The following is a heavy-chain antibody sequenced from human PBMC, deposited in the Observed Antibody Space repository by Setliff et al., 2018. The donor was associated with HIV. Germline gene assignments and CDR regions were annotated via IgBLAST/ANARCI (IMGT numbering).Heavy chain of an antibody. Sequence: SETLSLTCIVSGGSINSYYWSWIRQPAGKGLEWIGRIYTDENTNYNPSLKSRVTMSVDTSKNQFSLILTSATAADTAVYYCARDPPGHGDSNDYWGQGTLVTVSS. CDR3: ARDPPGHGDSNDY. V-gene: IGHV4-4*07. D-gene: IGHD4-17*01. CDR2: IYTDENT. CDR1: GGSINSYY. J-gene: IGHJ4*02.